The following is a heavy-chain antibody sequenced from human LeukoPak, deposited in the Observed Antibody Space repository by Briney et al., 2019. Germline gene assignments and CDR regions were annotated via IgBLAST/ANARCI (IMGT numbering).Heavy chain of an antibody. CDR2: IYTSWST. V-gene: IGHV4-4*07. D-gene: IGHD3-22*01. CDR1: GGSISSYY. CDR3: ASTPYYSDSRGLDY. J-gene: IGHJ4*02. Sequence: PSETLSLTCTVAGGSISSYYWSWIRQPAGKGLEWIGRIYTSWSTNYNPSLKSRVTMSVDTSKNQFSLKLSSVTAADTAVYYCASTPYYSDSRGLDYWGQGTLVTVSS.